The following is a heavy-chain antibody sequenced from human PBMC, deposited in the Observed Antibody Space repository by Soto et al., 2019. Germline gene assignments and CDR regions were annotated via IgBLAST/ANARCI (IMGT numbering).Heavy chain of an antibody. V-gene: IGHV1-18*01. CDR2: ISAYNGNT. CDR3: ARVTYYYYGMDV. J-gene: IGHJ6*02. CDR1: GYTFTSYG. Sequence: QVELVQSGAEVKKPGASVKVSCKASGYTFTSYGISWVRQAPGQGLEWMGWISAYNGNTNYAQNLPGRVPMTPDTSTSTASMELRSLRSDDTAVYYCARVTYYYYGMDVWGQGTTVTVSS.